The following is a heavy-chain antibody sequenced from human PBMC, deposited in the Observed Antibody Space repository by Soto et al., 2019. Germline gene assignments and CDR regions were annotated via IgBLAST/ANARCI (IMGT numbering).Heavy chain of an antibody. CDR1: GYIFTDYY. CDR3: ATDQSRTGRLDT. V-gene: IGHV1-69-2*01. Sequence: EVQLVQSGAEVKKPGATVKISCKVSGYIFTDYYIHWVQQAPGKGLEWLGLVDPEEGEPMYAERCQGRVTITADTSPDTDYMELSSLRSEDKALYYCATDQSRTGRLDTWGQGTLVTVSS. CDR2: VDPEEGEP. D-gene: IGHD3-9*01. J-gene: IGHJ5*02.